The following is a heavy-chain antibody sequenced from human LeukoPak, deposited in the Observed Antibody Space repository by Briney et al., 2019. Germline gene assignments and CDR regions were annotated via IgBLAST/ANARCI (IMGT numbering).Heavy chain of an antibody. Sequence: PGGSLRLSCAASGFTFSSYGMHWVRQAPGKGLEWVAVIWYDGSNKYYADFVKGRFTISRDNSKNTLYLQMNSLRAEDTAVYYCARDHCSSTSCYAYYYYGMDVWGKGTTVTVSS. V-gene: IGHV3-33*01. CDR2: IWYDGSNK. J-gene: IGHJ6*04. CDR1: GFTFSSYG. D-gene: IGHD2-2*01. CDR3: ARDHCSSTSCYAYYYYGMDV.